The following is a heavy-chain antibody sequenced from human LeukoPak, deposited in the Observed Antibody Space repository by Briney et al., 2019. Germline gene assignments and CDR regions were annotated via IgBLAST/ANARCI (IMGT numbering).Heavy chain of an antibody. J-gene: IGHJ4*02. V-gene: IGHV3-23*01. CDR3: AKPGYYYDSSGYYPY. D-gene: IGHD3-22*01. Sequence: PGGSLRLSCAACGFTFSSYGMSWVRQAPGKGLEWVSAISGSGGSTYYADSVKGRFTISRDNSKNTLYLQMNSLRAEDTAVYYCAKPGYYYDSSGYYPYWGQGTLVTVSS. CDR2: ISGSGGST. CDR1: GFTFSSYG.